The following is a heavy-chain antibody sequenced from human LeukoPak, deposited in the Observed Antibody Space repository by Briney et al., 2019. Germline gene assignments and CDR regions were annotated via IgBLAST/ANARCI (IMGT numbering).Heavy chain of an antibody. D-gene: IGHD2-21*02. V-gene: IGHV3-7*03. CDR3: AKYGGDLGVAFED. CDR1: GFTFSSYW. Sequence: GGSLRLSCAASGFTFSSYWMSWVRQAPGKGLQYVANINLDGTEKNYVDSVKGRFTISRDNARKSVFLEMNSLRAEDTAIYYCAKYGGDLGVAFEDWGQGTLVAVSS. CDR2: INLDGTEK. J-gene: IGHJ4*02.